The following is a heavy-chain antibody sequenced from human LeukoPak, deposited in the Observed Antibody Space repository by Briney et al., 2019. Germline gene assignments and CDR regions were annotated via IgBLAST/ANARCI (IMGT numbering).Heavy chain of an antibody. V-gene: IGHV4-59*01. CDR3: ARGAVDSSSPRAFDY. J-gene: IGHJ4*02. Sequence: SETLSLTCTVSGGSISSYYWSWIRQPPGKGLEWIGYIYYSGRTSYNPSLKSRVTISVDTSKNHFSLTLSSVTAADTAVYYCARGAVDSSSPRAFDYWGQGTLVTVSS. CDR1: GGSISSYY. D-gene: IGHD6-13*01. CDR2: IYYSGRT.